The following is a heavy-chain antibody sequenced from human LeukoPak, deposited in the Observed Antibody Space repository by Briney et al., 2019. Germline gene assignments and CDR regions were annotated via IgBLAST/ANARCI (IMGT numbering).Heavy chain of an antibody. Sequence: ASVKVSCKASGYTFTRYGINWVRQAPGQGLEWMGWISGYNGYTKYEQKFRGRVTMTTDTSTSTAYMELRSLRSDDTAMYYCARVRGVGILYSSGWYYFDYWGQGTLVTVSS. D-gene: IGHD6-19*01. CDR3: ARVRGVGILYSSGWYYFDY. CDR2: ISGYNGYT. CDR1: GYTFTRYG. V-gene: IGHV1-18*01. J-gene: IGHJ4*02.